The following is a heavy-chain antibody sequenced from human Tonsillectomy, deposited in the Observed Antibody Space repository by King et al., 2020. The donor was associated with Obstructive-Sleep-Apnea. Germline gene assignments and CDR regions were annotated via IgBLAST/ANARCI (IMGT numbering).Heavy chain of an antibody. CDR3: ARQDSSSWYSAFDI. V-gene: IGHV4-38-2*02. CDR1: GYSISSGYY. Sequence: MQLQESGPGLVKPSETLSLTCTVSGYSISSGYYWGWIRQPPGKGREWIVSIYHSGSTYYNPSLKSRVTISVDTSKNQFSLKLSSVTAADTAVYYWARQDSSSWYSAFDIWGQGTMVTVSS. CDR2: IYHSGST. J-gene: IGHJ3*02. D-gene: IGHD6-13*01.